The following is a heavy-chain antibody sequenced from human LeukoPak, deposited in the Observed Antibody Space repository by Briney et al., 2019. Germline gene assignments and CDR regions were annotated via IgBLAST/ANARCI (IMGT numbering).Heavy chain of an antibody. D-gene: IGHD2-15*01. V-gene: IGHV4-39*01. J-gene: IGHJ4*02. CDR1: GGSISSSSYY. Sequence: PSETLSLTCTVSGGSISSSSYYWGWIRQPPGKGLEWIGSIYYSGSTYYNPSLKSRVTISVDTSKNQFSLKLSSVTAADTAVYYCARVPGYCSGGSCYYFYFDYWGQGTLVTVSS. CDR2: IYYSGST. CDR3: ARVPGYCSGGSCYYFYFDY.